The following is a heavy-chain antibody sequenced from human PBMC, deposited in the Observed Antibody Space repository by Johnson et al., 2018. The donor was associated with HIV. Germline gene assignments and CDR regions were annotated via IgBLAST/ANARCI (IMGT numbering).Heavy chain of an antibody. V-gene: IGHV3-30-3*01. J-gene: IGHJ3*01. D-gene: IGHD2-21*02. Sequence: QVHLVESGGGVVQPGRSLRLSCAASRFTFSTYAMHWVRQAPGKGLEWVAVISYDGSNKYYADSVKGRFTISRDNSKNTLYLQMDSLRAEDTALYYCARDGGAYCGGDCFSDAFDLWGQGTMVTVSS. CDR2: ISYDGSNK. CDR3: ARDGGAYCGGDCFSDAFDL. CDR1: RFTFSTYA.